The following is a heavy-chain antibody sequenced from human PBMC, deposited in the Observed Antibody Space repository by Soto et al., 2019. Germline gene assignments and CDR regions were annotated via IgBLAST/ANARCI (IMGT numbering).Heavy chain of an antibody. Sequence: QVQLRESGPGLVKPSETLSLTCTVSGDSMNGYYWSWIRQAPGKGLEWIGFIYYRGNTNYNPSLKSRVTISVDTSKIQFSLRVTSVTAADTALYFCARHRQRAFTGYESGFDSWGQGSLVTVSS. J-gene: IGHJ4*02. V-gene: IGHV4-59*08. D-gene: IGHD5-12*01. CDR3: ARHRQRAFTGYESGFDS. CDR1: GDSMNGYY. CDR2: IYYRGNT.